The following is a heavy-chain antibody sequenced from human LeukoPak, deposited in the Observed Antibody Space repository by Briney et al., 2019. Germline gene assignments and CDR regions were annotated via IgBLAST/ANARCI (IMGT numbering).Heavy chain of an antibody. CDR3: ATGYCTNGVCFPPGTNYYFDY. D-gene: IGHD2-8*01. Sequence: SVKVSCKASGGTFSSYAISWVRQAPGQGLEWMGGIIPTFGTANYAQKFQGRVTIAADESTSTAYMELSSLRSEDTAVYYCATGYCTNGVCFPPGTNYYFDYWGQGTLVTVSS. CDR2: IIPTFGTA. CDR1: GGTFSSYA. J-gene: IGHJ4*02. V-gene: IGHV1-69*13.